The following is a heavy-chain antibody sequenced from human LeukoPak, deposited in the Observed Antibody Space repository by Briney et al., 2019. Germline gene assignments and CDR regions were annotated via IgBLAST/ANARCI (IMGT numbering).Heavy chain of an antibody. Sequence: PGGSLRLSCAASGFTFSSYAMSWVRQAPGKGLEWVSAISGSGGSTYYADSVKGRFTISRDNSKNTLYLQMNSLRAEDTAVYYCAKSVAVAGTFYSQHWGQGTLVTVSS. V-gene: IGHV3-23*01. J-gene: IGHJ1*01. CDR1: GFTFSSYA. CDR3: AKSVAVAGTFYSQH. CDR2: ISGSGGST. D-gene: IGHD6-19*01.